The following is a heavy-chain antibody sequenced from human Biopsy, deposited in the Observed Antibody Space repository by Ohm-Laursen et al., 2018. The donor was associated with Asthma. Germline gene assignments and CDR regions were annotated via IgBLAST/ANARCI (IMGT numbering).Heavy chain of an antibody. V-gene: IGHV3-7*05. CDR2: IKQDGSEK. CDR1: GFTFSSYW. J-gene: IGHJ5*02. CDR3: ARDRPITMVRGVIITFDP. D-gene: IGHD3-10*01. Sequence: SLRLSCSASGFTFSSYWMSRVRQAPGKGLEWVANIKQDGSEKYYVDSVKGRFTISRDNAKNSLYLQMNSLRAEDTAVYYCARDRPITMVRGVIITFDPWGQGTVVTVSS.